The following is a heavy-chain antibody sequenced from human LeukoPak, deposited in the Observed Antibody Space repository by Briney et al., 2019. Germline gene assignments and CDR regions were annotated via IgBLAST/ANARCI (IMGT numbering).Heavy chain of an antibody. V-gene: IGHV3-9*01. D-gene: IGHD4-17*01. J-gene: IGHJ4*02. Sequence: PGGSLRLSCAASGFTFSSYAMHWVRQAPGKGLEWVSGISWNSGSIGYADSVKGRFTISRDNAKNSLYLQMNSLRAEDTALYYCAKARGYGDYESPDYWGQGTLVTVSS. CDR1: GFTFSSYA. CDR3: AKARGYGDYESPDY. CDR2: ISWNSGSI.